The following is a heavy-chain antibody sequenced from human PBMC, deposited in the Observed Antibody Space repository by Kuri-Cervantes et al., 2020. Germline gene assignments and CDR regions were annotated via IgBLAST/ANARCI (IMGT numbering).Heavy chain of an antibody. D-gene: IGHD3-16*01. Sequence: SVKVSCKASGYTFTYRYLHWVRQAPGQALEWMGWITPFNGNTNYAQKFQDRVTITRDRSMSTAYMELSSLRSEDTAMYYCARDLRIGDPYYYYYMDVWGKGTTVTVSS. J-gene: IGHJ6*03. V-gene: IGHV1-45*02. CDR2: ITPFNGNT. CDR1: GYTFTYRY. CDR3: ARDLRIGDPYYYYYMDV.